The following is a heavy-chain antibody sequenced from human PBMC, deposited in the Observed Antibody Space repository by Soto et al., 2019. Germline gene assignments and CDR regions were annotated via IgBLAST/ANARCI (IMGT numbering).Heavy chain of an antibody. CDR1: GFTFSSYS. CDR3: ARDSGVFPNAVRPVV. D-gene: IGHD3-10*01. CDR2: ISSSSSYI. Sequence: GGSLRLSCAASGFTFSSYSMNWVRQAPGKGLEWVSSISSSSSYIYYADSVKGRFTISRDNAKNSLYLQMNSRRAEDTAVYYCARDSGVFPNAVRPVVWGQGTPVTVSS. J-gene: IGHJ6*02. V-gene: IGHV3-21*01.